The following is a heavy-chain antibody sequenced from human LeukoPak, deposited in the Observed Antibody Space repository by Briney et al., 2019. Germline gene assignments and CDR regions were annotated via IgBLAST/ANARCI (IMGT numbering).Heavy chain of an antibody. J-gene: IGHJ3*02. D-gene: IGHD2-15*01. CDR1: GFSFSSYL. CDR2: IGFDVSKI. V-gene: IGHV3-33*01. CDR3: ARERLENCNDGSCPDALDI. Sequence: GGSLRLSCAASGFSFSSYLMHWVRQAPGQGLEWVALIGFDVSKIYYADSVKGRFTISRDNSKNTLYLQMNSLRDEDTAVYFCARERLENCNDGSCPDALDIWGQGTMVTISS.